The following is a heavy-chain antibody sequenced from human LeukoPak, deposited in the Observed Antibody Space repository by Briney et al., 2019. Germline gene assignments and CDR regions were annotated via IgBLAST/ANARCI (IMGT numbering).Heavy chain of an antibody. V-gene: IGHV1-18*04. D-gene: IGHD5-12*01. CDR1: GYTFTSYG. CDR2: ISAYNGNT. J-gene: IGHJ4*02. CDR3: AGAAWGYSGYDSDY. Sequence: ASVKVSCKASGYTFTSYGISCVRHAPGQGLEWMGWISAYNGNTNYAQKLQGRVTMNTDTSTSTAYMELGSLRSDDTAVYYCAGAAWGYSGYDSDYWGEGTLVTVSS.